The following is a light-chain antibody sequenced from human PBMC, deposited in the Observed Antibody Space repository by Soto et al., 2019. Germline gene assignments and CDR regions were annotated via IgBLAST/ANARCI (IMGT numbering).Light chain of an antibody. CDR2: EVA. Sequence: QSALTQPASVSGSPGQSITISCTGTSSDVGGYNYVSWYQQHPGKAPKLMIYEVANWPSGVSNRFSGSKSGNTASLTISGLQAEDEGDYYCTSYTSSNSWIFGGGTKLTVL. CDR1: SSDVGGYNY. V-gene: IGLV2-14*01. CDR3: TSYTSSNSWI. J-gene: IGLJ2*01.